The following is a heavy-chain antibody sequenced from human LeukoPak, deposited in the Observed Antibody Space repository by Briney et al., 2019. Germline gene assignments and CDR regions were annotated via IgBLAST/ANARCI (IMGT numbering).Heavy chain of an antibody. Sequence: GASVKGSCKASCFTLSSYGINWGGQAPRQKLLWVGWISAYNGNTNYAQKLQGRVTMTTDTSTSTAYMELRSLRSDDTAVYYCARAGVGVYSGSYYDYWGQGTLVTVSS. CDR3: ARAGVGVYSGSYYDY. V-gene: IGHV1-18*01. CDR1: CFTLSSYG. CDR2: ISAYNGNT. J-gene: IGHJ4*02. D-gene: IGHD1-26*01.